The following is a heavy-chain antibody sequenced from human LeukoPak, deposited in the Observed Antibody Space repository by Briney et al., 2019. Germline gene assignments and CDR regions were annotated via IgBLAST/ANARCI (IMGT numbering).Heavy chain of an antibody. J-gene: IGHJ3*02. CDR2: ISSSSSYI. CDR1: GFTFSSYS. CDR3: ARASWPGSFDI. V-gene: IGHV3-21*01. Sequence: GGSLRLSCAASGFTFSSYSMNWVRQAPGKGLEWVSSISSSSSYIYYADSVKGRFTITRDNAKNTLYLQMNSLRAEDTAVYYCARASWPGSFDIWGQGTMVTVSS.